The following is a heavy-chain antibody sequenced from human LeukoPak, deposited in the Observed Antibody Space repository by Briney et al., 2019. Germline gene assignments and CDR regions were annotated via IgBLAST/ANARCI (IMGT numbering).Heavy chain of an antibody. D-gene: IGHD2-8*01. V-gene: IGHV3-21*01. CDR3: ARGDRLGYCTNGVCYPTDY. Sequence: GGSLRLSCAASGFSFSIYSMNWVRQAPGKGLEWVSSISGSSSYTYYADSVKGRFTISRDNAKNSLYLQINSLRAEDTAVYYCARGDRLGYCTNGVCYPTDYWGQGTLVTVSS. J-gene: IGHJ4*02. CDR2: ISGSSSYT. CDR1: GFSFSIYS.